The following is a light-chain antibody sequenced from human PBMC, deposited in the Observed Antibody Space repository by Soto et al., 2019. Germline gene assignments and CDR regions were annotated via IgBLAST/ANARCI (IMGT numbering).Light chain of an antibody. CDR3: QKYTNVPA. J-gene: IGKJ4*01. Sequence: DIQMTQSPSSLSASVGDRVTITCRASQGISNYLAWYQQIPGKVPKLLISAASTLQSGVPSRFSGSGSGTHFTLTISSLQPEDVATYYCQKYTNVPAFGGGTKVEIK. CDR2: AAS. V-gene: IGKV1-27*01. CDR1: QGISNY.